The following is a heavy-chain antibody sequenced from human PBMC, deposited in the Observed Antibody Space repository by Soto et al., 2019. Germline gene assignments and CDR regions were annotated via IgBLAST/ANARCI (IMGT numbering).Heavy chain of an antibody. D-gene: IGHD5-18*01. J-gene: IGHJ4*02. CDR1: GYTFTSYG. Sequence: ASVKVSCKASGYTFTSYGISWVRQAPGQGLEWMGWISAYNGNTNYAQKLQGRVTMTTDTSTSTAYMELRSLRSDDTAVYYCARVVDTDMVRYYFDYWGQGTLVTVSS. V-gene: IGHV1-18*01. CDR2: ISAYNGNT. CDR3: ARVVDTDMVRYYFDY.